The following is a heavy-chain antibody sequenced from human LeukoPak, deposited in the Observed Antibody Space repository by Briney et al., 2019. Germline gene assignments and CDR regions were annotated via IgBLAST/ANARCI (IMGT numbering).Heavy chain of an antibody. CDR3: ARDREYYYDSSGYREIDY. V-gene: IGHV3-11*06. CDR2: ISSSSSYT. CDR1: GFTFSDYY. J-gene: IGHJ4*02. D-gene: IGHD3-22*01. Sequence: GGSLRLSCAASGFTFSDYYMSWIRQAPGKGLEWVSYISSSSSYTNYADSVKGRFTISRDNAKNSLYLQMNSLRAEDTAVYYCARDREYYYDSSGYREIDYWGQGTLATVSS.